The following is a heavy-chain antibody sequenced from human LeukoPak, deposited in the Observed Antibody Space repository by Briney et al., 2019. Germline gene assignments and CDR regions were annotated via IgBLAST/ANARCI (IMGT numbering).Heavy chain of an antibody. V-gene: IGHV3-53*01. CDR3: ARGVEMATTNAFDI. Sequence: PGGSLRLSCAASGFTVSSNYMSWVRQAPGKGLEWVSVIYSGGSTYYADSVKGRFTISRDNSKNTLYLQMNSLRAEDTAVYYCARGVEMATTNAFDIWGQGTMVTVSS. D-gene: IGHD5-24*01. CDR1: GFTVSSNY. CDR2: IYSGGST. J-gene: IGHJ3*02.